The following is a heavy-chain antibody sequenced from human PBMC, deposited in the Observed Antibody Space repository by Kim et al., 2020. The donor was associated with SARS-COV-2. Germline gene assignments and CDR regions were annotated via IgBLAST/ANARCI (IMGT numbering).Heavy chain of an antibody. D-gene: IGHD4-17*01. Sequence: GGSLRLSCAATGVTVSNNYMSWVRQAPGKGLEWVSIMYSRDNTQYADSVRGRFTISRDNSKNTVYLEMNSLRAEDTAVYYCARDVPVTTLGYWGQGTLVTVSS. CDR1: GVTVSNNY. J-gene: IGHJ4*02. V-gene: IGHV3-66*01. CDR3: ARDVPVTTLGY. CDR2: MYSRDNT.